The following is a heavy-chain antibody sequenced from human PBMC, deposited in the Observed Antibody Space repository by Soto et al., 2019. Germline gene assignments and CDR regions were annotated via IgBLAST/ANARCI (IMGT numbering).Heavy chain of an antibody. Sequence: QVQLVESGGGVVQPGRSLRLSCAASGFTFSSYGMHWVRQAPGKGLEWVAVIWYDGSNKYYADSVKGRFTISRDNSKNALYLQTNSLRAEDTAVYYCARDRRGDYGDSGNFDYWGQGTLVTVSS. CDR3: ARDRRGDYGDSGNFDY. V-gene: IGHV3-33*01. D-gene: IGHD4-17*01. CDR2: IWYDGSNK. J-gene: IGHJ4*02. CDR1: GFTFSSYG.